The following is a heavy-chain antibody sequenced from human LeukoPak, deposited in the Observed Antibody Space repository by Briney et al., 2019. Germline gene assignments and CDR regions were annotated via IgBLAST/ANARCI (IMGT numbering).Heavy chain of an antibody. CDR2: ISYDGSNK. V-gene: IGHV3-30*18. J-gene: IGHJ6*04. CDR3: AKEDGFYSGYSYYYYGMDV. Sequence: GGSLRLSCAASGFTFSSYGMHWVRQAPGKGLEWVAVISYDGSNKYYADSVKGRFTISRDNSKNTLYLQMNSLRAEDTAVYYCAKEDGFYSGYSYYYYGMDVWGKGTTVTVSS. D-gene: IGHD5-12*01. CDR1: GFTFSSYG.